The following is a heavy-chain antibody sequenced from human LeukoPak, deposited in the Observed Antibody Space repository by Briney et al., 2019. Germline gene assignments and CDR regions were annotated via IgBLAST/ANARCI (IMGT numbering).Heavy chain of an antibody. CDR1: GFTFSSYW. J-gene: IGHJ4*02. D-gene: IGHD2-2*01. V-gene: IGHV3-30*03. Sequence: GGSLRLSCAASGFTFSSYWMSWVRQAPGKGLEWVAVISYDGRQNYYADSVKGRFTISRDNSKNTLYLQMNSLRAEDTAVYYCARVGQLPLDYWGQGTLVTVSS. CDR2: ISYDGRQN. CDR3: ARVGQLPLDY.